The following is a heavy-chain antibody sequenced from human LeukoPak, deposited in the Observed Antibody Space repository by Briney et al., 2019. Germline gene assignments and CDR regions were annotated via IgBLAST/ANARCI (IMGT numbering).Heavy chain of an antibody. V-gene: IGHV5-51*01. D-gene: IGHD2-8*01. CDR1: GYIFTSYW. J-gene: IGHJ6*02. Sequence: GESLKISCKGSGYIFTSYWIGWVRQMPGKGLEWMGIIYPGDSDTRYSPSFQGQVTISADKSISTAYLQWSSLKASDTAMYYCATAMLIDYYGMDVWGQGTTVTVSS. CDR2: IYPGDSDT. CDR3: ATAMLIDYYGMDV.